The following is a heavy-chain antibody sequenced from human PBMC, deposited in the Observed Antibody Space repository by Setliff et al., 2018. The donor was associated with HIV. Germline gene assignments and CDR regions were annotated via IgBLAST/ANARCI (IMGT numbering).Heavy chain of an antibody. Sequence: GASVKVSCKASGGTFSSQDINWVRQATGQGLEWMGGIIPILGIANYAQKFQGRVTITADKSTSTAYMELSSLRSEDTAVYYCARGRDYYGSGNAFDIWGQGTMVTVSS. CDR2: IIPILGIA. CDR1: GGTFSSQD. CDR3: ARGRDYYGSGNAFDI. V-gene: IGHV1-69*10. D-gene: IGHD3-10*01. J-gene: IGHJ3*02.